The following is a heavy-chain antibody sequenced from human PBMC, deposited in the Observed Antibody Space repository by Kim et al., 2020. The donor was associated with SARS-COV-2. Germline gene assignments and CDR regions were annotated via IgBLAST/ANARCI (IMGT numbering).Heavy chain of an antibody. V-gene: IGHV3-23*03. CDR1: GFTFSSYA. J-gene: IGHJ4*02. CDR2: IYSGGSST. Sequence: PGGSLRLSCAASGFTFSSYAMSWVRQAPGKGLEWASVIYSGGSSTYYADSVKGRFTISRDNSKNTLYLQMNSLRAEDTAVYYCAGSGRSYYWGQGTLVTV. D-gene: IGHD3-10*01. CDR3: AGSGRSYY.